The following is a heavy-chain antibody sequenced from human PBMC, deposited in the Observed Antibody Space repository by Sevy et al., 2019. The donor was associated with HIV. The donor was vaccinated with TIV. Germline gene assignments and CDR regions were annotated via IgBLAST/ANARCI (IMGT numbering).Heavy chain of an antibody. V-gene: IGHV3-15*01. CDR3: ARDQKGQYSAYDGAGYYGMDV. Sequence: GGSLRLSCAASGFTFSDAWMSWVRQGPGKGLEWVGRMKSKTEGGTTDYAAPGKGRFTISRDDSKNTLYLQMNSLRAEDTAVYYCARDQKGQYSAYDGAGYYGMDVWGQGTTVTVSS. J-gene: IGHJ6*02. CDR1: GFTFSDAW. CDR2: MKSKTEGGTT. D-gene: IGHD5-12*01.